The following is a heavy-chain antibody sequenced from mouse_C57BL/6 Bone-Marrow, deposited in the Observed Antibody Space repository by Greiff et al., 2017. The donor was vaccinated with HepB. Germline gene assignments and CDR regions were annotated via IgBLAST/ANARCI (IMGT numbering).Heavy chain of an antibody. CDR3: ARDGSLWWYFDV. D-gene: IGHD6-2*01. J-gene: IGHJ1*03. V-gene: IGHV1-81*01. Sequence: VQGVESGAELARPGAPVKLSCKASGYTFTSYGISWVKQRTGQGLEWIGEIYPRSGNTYYNEKFKGKATLTADKSSSTAYMELRSLTSEDSAVYFCARDGSLWWYFDVWGTGTTVTVSS. CDR2: IYPRSGNT. CDR1: GYTFTSYG.